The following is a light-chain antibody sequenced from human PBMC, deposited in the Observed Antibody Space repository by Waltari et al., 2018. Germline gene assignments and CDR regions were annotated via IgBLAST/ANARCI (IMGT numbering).Light chain of an antibody. CDR2: EVT. J-gene: IGLJ1*01. Sequence: QSALTQPASVSGSPGQSITISCTGTSSDVGRYNLVSWYQQHPAKPPKLMIFEVTKRPSGVSNPFSGSTSGNTASLTISGLQAEDEADYYCCSYAGSATPYVFGTGTKVTVL. V-gene: IGLV2-23*02. CDR3: CSYAGSATPYV. CDR1: SSDVGRYNL.